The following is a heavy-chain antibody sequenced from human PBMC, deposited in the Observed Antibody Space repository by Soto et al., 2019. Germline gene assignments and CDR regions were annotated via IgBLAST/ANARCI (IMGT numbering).Heavy chain of an antibody. CDR3: AREFESSGKLDY. D-gene: IGHD3-22*01. J-gene: IGHJ4*02. V-gene: IGHV4-61*01. Sequence: QVQLQESGPGLVKPSETLSLTCTVSGASVSTGSYYWSWIRQPPGKGLEWIGYIYYTGSTNYNPSLKSRVTISVDTSKNQFSLKLSSVTAADTAVYYCAREFESSGKLDYWGQGTLVAVSS. CDR2: IYYTGST. CDR1: GASVSTGSYY.